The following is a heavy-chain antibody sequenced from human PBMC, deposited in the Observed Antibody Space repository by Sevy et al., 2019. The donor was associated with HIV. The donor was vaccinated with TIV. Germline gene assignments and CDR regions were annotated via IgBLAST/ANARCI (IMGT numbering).Heavy chain of an antibody. CDR3: AKDNRPATMSNSSYYYYYGMDV. Sequence: GGSLRLSCAASGFRFSDYAMHWVRQAPGKGPEWVSGISWNSVSLDYADSVKGRFTISRDNAKNSLYLQMNRLRSEDKALYYCAKDNRPATMSNSSYYYYYGMDVWGQGTTVTVSS. CDR1: GFRFSDYA. V-gene: IGHV3-9*01. D-gene: IGHD6-6*01. CDR2: ISWNSVSL. J-gene: IGHJ6*02.